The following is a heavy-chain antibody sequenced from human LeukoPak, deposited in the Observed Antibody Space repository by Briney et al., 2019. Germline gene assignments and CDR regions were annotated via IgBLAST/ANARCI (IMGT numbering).Heavy chain of an antibody. Sequence: PGGSLRLSCAASGFTFDDYAMHWVRQAPGKGLEWVSGISWNSGSISYADSVKGRFTISRDNAKNSLYLQMNSLRAEDTALYYCAKDRGGYTVTTRPYYYYYGMDVWGQGTTVTVSS. D-gene: IGHD4-17*01. CDR3: AKDRGGYTVTTRPYYYYYGMDV. V-gene: IGHV3-9*01. CDR2: ISWNSGSI. CDR1: GFTFDDYA. J-gene: IGHJ6*02.